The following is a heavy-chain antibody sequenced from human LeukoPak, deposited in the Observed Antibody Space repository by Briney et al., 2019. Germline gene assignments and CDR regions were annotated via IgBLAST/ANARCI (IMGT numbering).Heavy chain of an antibody. V-gene: IGHV3-21*01. J-gene: IGHJ4*02. CDR2: ISSSSSYI. CDR1: GFTFSSYS. CDR3: ARDIGISNSWPYFDF. Sequence: GGSLRLSCAASGFTFSSYSMNWVRQAPGKGLEWVSSISSSSSYIYYADSVKGRFTIFRDNAKKSLFLQMNSLRAEDTAVYYCARDIGISNSWPYFDFWGRGTLVTVSS. D-gene: IGHD6-13*01.